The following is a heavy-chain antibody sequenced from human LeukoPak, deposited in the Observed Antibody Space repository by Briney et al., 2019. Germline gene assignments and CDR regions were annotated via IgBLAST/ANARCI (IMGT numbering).Heavy chain of an antibody. Sequence: SETLSLTCTVSGGSISSYYWGWIRQPPGKGLEWIGYIYYSGSTNYNPSLKSRVTISVDTSKNQFSLKLSSVTAADTAVYYCARLDSGSYLDAFDIWGQGTMVTVSP. D-gene: IGHD1-26*01. J-gene: IGHJ3*02. CDR3: ARLDSGSYLDAFDI. V-gene: IGHV4-59*01. CDR2: IYYSGST. CDR1: GGSISSYY.